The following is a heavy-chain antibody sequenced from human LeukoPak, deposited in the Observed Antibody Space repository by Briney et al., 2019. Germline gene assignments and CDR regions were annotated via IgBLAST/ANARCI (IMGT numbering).Heavy chain of an antibody. Sequence: GGSLRLSCAASGFTLRSYAMSWVRQSPGKGLEWVSSTSGDGGATYYSNSAKGRFTISRDNSRNTLYLQMNSLRAEDTGVYSCAKDRPNCYGSNGHYYRRDGDYWGQGTLVTVSS. V-gene: IGHV3-23*01. CDR1: GFTLRSYA. J-gene: IGHJ4*02. D-gene: IGHD3-22*01. CDR3: AKDRPNCYGSNGHYYRRDGDY. CDR2: TSGDGGAT.